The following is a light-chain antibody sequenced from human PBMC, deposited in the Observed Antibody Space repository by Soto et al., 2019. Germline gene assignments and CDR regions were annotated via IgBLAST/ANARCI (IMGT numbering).Light chain of an antibody. J-gene: IGKJ4*01. CDR3: QRRTSWPLT. V-gene: IGKV3-11*01. Sequence: EIVLTQSPATLSLSPGERATLSCRTSQSVSRYLAWYQQKPGQAPRLLIYDSTDRATGPTARFSGSVSETDFTLTIHSLEPEDCAVYYCQRRTSWPLTFGGGTTVEIK. CDR2: DST. CDR1: QSVSRY.